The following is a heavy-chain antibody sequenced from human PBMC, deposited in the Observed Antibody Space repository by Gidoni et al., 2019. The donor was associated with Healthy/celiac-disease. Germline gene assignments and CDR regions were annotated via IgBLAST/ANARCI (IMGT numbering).Heavy chain of an antibody. D-gene: IGHD4-17*01. V-gene: IGHV3-33*01. CDR3: ARGVLKSTVTTTRYYFDY. Sequence: QVQLVESGGGVVQPGRSLRLSCAASGFTFSSYGMHWVRQAPGKGLAWVAVIWYDGSNKYYADSVKGRFTISRDNSKNTLYLQMNSLRAEDTAVYYCARGVLKSTVTTTRYYFDYWGQGTLVTVSS. CDR1: GFTFSSYG. CDR2: IWYDGSNK. J-gene: IGHJ4*02.